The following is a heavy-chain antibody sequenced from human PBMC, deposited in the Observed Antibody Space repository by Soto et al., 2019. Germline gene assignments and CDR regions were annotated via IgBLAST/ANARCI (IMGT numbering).Heavy chain of an antibody. J-gene: IGHJ6*02. Sequence: PGGSLRLSCAASGFTFSNAWMNWVRQAPGKGLEWVGRIKSKTDGGTTDYAAPVKGRFTISRDDSKNTLYLQMNSLKTEDTAVYYCCGFGVVTHYYYYGMDVWGQGTTVTVSS. D-gene: IGHD3-3*01. CDR1: GFTFSNAW. V-gene: IGHV3-15*07. CDR3: CGFGVVTHYYYYGMDV. CDR2: IKSKTDGGTT.